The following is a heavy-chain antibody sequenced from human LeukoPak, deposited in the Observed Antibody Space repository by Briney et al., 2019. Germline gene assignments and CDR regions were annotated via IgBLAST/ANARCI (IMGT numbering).Heavy chain of an antibody. Sequence: GGSLRLSCAASGFAFNRFAMNGGPQAPGEGLGWVSGISGSDGSSHYGDFVKGRFTICRDNSKNTLHLQMNSLRAEDTAVYYCAKSLGVGGYTRYKGFDQWGQGTLVTVSS. CDR1: GFAFNRFA. CDR2: ISGSDGSS. D-gene: IGHD3-16*02. CDR3: AKSLGVGGYTRYKGFDQ. V-gene: IGHV3-23*01. J-gene: IGHJ4*02.